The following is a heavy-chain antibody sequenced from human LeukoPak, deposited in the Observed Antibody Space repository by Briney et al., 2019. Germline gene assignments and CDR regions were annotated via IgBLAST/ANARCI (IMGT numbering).Heavy chain of an antibody. J-gene: IGHJ4*02. D-gene: IGHD1-26*01. CDR2: ISAGNGNT. V-gene: IGHV1-3*01. CDR3: ARDSGSGSNDY. Sequence: ASVKVSCKASGYTFTSYAIHWVRQAPGQRLEWMGWISAGNGNTKYSQNFQGRVTFISNTSATTAFMELSSLRSEDTAVYYCARDSGSGSNDYWGQGTLVTVSS. CDR1: GYTFTSYA.